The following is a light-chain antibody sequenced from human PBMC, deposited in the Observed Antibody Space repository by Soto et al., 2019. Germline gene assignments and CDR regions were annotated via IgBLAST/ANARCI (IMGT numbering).Light chain of an antibody. CDR2: EVT. Sequence: QSALTQPASVSGSPGQSITISCTGTSSDVGGYNYVSWYQQLPGKAPKLMISEVTNRPSGVSNRFSGSKSGNTASLTISGLQAEDEADYYCSSYTSSSTVIFGGGTKVTVL. V-gene: IGLV2-14*01. J-gene: IGLJ2*01. CDR3: SSYTSSSTVI. CDR1: SSDVGGYNY.